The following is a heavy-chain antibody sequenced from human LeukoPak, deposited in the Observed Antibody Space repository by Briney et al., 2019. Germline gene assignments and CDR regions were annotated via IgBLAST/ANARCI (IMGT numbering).Heavy chain of an antibody. J-gene: IGHJ6*04. CDR3: ARGPPTPRDYYYGMDV. CDR2: ISYDGSNK. V-gene: IGHV3-30*04. CDR1: GFTFSSYA. Sequence: GGPLRLSCAASGFTFSSYAMHWVRQAPGKGLEWVAVISYDGSNKYYADSVKGRFTISRDNSKNTLYLQMNSLRAEDTAVYYCARGPPTPRDYYYGMDVWGKGTTVTVSS.